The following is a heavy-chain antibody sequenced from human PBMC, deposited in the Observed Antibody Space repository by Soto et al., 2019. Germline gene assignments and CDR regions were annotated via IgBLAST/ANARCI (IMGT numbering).Heavy chain of an antibody. J-gene: IGHJ6*02. CDR2: IIPIFGTA. D-gene: IGHD3-10*01. CDR3: ARESDYGSGSYSYYYGMDV. V-gene: IGHV1-69*01. CDR1: GGTFSSYA. Sequence: QVQLVHSGAEVKKPGSSVKVSCKASGGTFSSYAISWVRQAPGQGLEWMGGIIPIFGTANYAQKFQGRVTITADESTSTAYMELSSLRSEDTAVYYCARESDYGSGSYSYYYGMDVWGQGTTVTVSS.